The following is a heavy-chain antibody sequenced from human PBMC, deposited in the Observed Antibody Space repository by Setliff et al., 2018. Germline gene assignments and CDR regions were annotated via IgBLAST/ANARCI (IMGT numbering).Heavy chain of an antibody. CDR1: GLTLSRYW. Sequence: PGGSLRLSCAASGLTLSRYWMSWVRQAPGKGLEWVANIKPDGSEKYYVDSVKGRFTISRDNAKNSLDLQMNSLRGEDTAVYYCVRDRWKVIVNRGDDAFDLWGQGAMVTVSS. D-gene: IGHD3-22*01. CDR3: VRDRWKVIVNRGDDAFDL. CDR2: IKPDGSEK. J-gene: IGHJ3*01. V-gene: IGHV3-7*01.